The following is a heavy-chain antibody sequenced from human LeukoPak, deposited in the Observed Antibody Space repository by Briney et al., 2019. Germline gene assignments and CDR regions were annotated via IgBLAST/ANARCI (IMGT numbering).Heavy chain of an antibody. Sequence: PGGSLRLSCAASGSTFSDYYMTWIRQAPGKGLEWVSYISSSGSTIYYADSVKGRFTISRDNAKNSLYLQMNSLRAEDTAVYYCARAPSYDAFDIWGQGTMVTVSS. CDR3: ARAPSYDAFDI. CDR1: GSTFSDYY. D-gene: IGHD3-10*01. CDR2: ISSSGSTI. V-gene: IGHV3-11*01. J-gene: IGHJ3*02.